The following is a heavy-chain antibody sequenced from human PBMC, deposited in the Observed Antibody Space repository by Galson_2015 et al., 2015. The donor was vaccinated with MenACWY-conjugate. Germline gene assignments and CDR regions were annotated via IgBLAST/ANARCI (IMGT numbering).Heavy chain of an antibody. CDR1: GFTVSNNY. CDR2: IYSGGST. CDR3: ARVVVVAGTHDYFDY. J-gene: IGHJ4*02. V-gene: IGHV3-66*01. D-gene: IGHD6-19*01. Sequence: SLRLSCAASGFTVSNNYMSWVRQAPGRGLEWISIIYSGGSTYYADSVKGRFTISRDNSKNTLYLQMNSLRAEDTAAYYCARVVVVAGTHDYFDYWGQGTLVTVSS.